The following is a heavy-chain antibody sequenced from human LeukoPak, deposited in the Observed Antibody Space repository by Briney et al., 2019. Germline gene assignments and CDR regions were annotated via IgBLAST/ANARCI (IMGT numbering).Heavy chain of an antibody. D-gene: IGHD3-22*01. CDR1: GGPISSGGYY. CDR3: ARGGPTYYYDSSGYYYSFLFDY. J-gene: IGHJ4*02. CDR2: INHSGST. V-gene: IGHV4-30-2*01. Sequence: SQTLSLTCTVSGGPISSGGYYWSWIRQPPGKGLEWIGEINHSGSTNYNPSLKSRVTISVDTSKNQFSLKLSSVTAADTAVYYCARGGPTYYYDSSGYYYSFLFDYWGQGTLVTVSS.